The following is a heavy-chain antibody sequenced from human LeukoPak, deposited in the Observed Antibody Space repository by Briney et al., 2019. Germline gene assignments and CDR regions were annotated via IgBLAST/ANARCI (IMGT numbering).Heavy chain of an antibody. D-gene: IGHD6-13*01. J-gene: IGHJ4*02. CDR2: IWYDGSKK. V-gene: IGHV3-33*01. Sequence: GGSLRLSCATSGFTFSSHGFYWVRQAPGKGLEWVAVIWYDGSKKYYADSVKGRSTISRGNSKNTLYLEMNSLRAEDTAVYYCARDVSYNSLDYWGQGTLVTVSS. CDR3: ARDVSYNSLDY. CDR1: GFTFSSHG.